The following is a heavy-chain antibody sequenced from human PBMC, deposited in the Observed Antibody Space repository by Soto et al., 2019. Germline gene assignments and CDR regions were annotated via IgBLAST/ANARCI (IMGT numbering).Heavy chain of an antibody. V-gene: IGHV1-24*01. J-gene: IGHJ3*02. CDR3: ATGIRDYDFWSGYPRVNDAFDI. D-gene: IGHD3-3*01. CDR1: GYTPTELS. CDR2: FDPEDGET. Sequence: ASVKVSCKVSGYTPTELSMHWVRQAPGKGLEWMGGFDPEDGETNYAQKFQGRVTMTEDTSTDTAYMELSSLRSEDTAVYYCATGIRDYDFWSGYPRVNDAFDIWGQGTMVTVSS.